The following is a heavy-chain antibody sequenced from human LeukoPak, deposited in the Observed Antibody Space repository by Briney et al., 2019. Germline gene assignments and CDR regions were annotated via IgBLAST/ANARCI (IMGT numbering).Heavy chain of an antibody. CDR1: GGTFISYA. D-gene: IGHD3-22*01. J-gene: IGHJ4*02. V-gene: IGHV1-69*05. CDR3: ARGGYYDSSGYFDY. CDR2: IIPIFGTA. Sequence: GSSVKVSCKASGGTFISYAISWVRQAPGQGLEWMGGIIPIFGTANYAQKSQSSVTITTDESTSTAYMVLSSLRSEDTAVYYCARGGYYDSSGYFDYWGQGCLVTVSS.